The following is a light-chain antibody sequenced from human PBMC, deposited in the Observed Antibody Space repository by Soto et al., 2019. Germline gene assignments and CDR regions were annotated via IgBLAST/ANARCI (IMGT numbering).Light chain of an antibody. CDR2: KAS. V-gene: IGKV1-5*03. Sequence: DIPMTQSPSTLSASVGDRVTITCRASQSISSWLAWYQQKPGRAPKLLIDKASNLQSGVPSRFSGSGSGTEFTLTISSLQPDDFGTFYCQQYNSYSPWTFGQGTKVEIK. CDR3: QQYNSYSPWT. CDR1: QSISSW. J-gene: IGKJ1*01.